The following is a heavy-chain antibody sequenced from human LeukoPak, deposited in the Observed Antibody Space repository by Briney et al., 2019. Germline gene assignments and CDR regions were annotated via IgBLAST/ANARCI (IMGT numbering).Heavy chain of an antibody. CDR3: VRDGGVSGYDLLDY. V-gene: IGHV3-7*01. D-gene: IGHD5-12*01. Sequence: PGGSLRLSCAASGFTFSNYWMTWVRQAPGKGLEWVAHINQDGSEENYMDSVKARFTISRDNAKNSLSLQMNRLRAEDTAVYYCVRDGGVSGYDLLDYWGQGTLVTVSS. CDR2: INQDGSEE. J-gene: IGHJ4*02. CDR1: GFTFSNYW.